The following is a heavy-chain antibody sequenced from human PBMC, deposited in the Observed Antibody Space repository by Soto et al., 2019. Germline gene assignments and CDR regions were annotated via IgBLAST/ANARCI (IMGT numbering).Heavy chain of an antibody. Sequence: EVQLVESGGGLVQPGGSLRLSCAASGFTFRSYWMSWVRQAPGEGLEWVANIQHDGGQNYYVDSVKGRFTISRDNAKNSLYLQMNSLRAEDTAVYYGRSGVVVVGPAMVEYWGQGTLVTVSS. J-gene: IGHJ4*02. D-gene: IGHD2-15*01. CDR1: GFTFRSYW. CDR3: RSGVVVVGPAMVEY. CDR2: IQHDGGQN. V-gene: IGHV3-7*01.